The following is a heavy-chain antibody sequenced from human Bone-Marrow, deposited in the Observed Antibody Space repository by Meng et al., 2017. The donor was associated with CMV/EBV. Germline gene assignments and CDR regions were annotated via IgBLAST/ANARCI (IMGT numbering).Heavy chain of an antibody. CDR1: GFTVSSNY. J-gene: IGHJ6*02. Sequence: GGSLRLSCAASGFTVSSNYMSWVRQAPGKGLEWVSSISTTSSYIYYADSLKGRFTISRDNAKNTLYLHISSLRVEDTAVYYCAGFGVTITNGLDVWGRGTTVTFSS. CDR2: ISTTSSYI. CDR3: AGFGVTITNGLDV. D-gene: IGHD3-3*01. V-gene: IGHV3-21*01.